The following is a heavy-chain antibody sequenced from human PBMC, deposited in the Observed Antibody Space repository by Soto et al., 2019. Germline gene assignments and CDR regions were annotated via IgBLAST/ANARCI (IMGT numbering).Heavy chain of an antibody. CDR1: GVSMSSYY. CDR3: ARGDVVVPAAWFDP. D-gene: IGHD2-2*01. Sequence: SETLSLTCTVSGVSMSSYYWSWFRQPPGKGLECIGHIYYTASTKYNPSLKSRVTISVDTSKNQFSLKLTSMTAADTAVYYCARGDVVVPAAWFDPWGQGTLVTVSS. J-gene: IGHJ5*02. CDR2: IYYTAST. V-gene: IGHV4-59*01.